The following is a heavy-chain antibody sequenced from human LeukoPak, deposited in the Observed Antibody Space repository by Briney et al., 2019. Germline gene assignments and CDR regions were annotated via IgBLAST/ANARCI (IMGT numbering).Heavy chain of an antibody. D-gene: IGHD3-22*01. CDR3: ARAKTMIRPRAEKYYFDY. CDR1: GYTFTGYY. V-gene: IGHV1-2*02. CDR2: INPNSGGT. Sequence: GASVKVSCKASGYTFTGYYMHWVRQAPGQGLEWRGWINPNSGGTNYAQKFQGRVTMTRDTSIRTAYMELSRLRSDDTAVYYCARAKTMIRPRAEKYYFDYWGQGTLVTVSS. J-gene: IGHJ4*02.